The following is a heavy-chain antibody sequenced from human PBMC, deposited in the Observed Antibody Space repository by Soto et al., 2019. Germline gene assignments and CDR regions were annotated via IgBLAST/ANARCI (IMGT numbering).Heavy chain of an antibody. J-gene: IGHJ5*02. V-gene: IGHV4-30-4*01. CDR1: GGSISSGDYY. CDR2: IYYSGST. Sequence: LSLTCTVSGGSISSGDYYWSWIRQPPGKGLEWIGYIYYSGSTYYNPSLKSRVTISVDTSKNQFSLKLSSVTAADTAVYYCARGTGRIAAAGPADWFDPWGQGTLVTVSS. D-gene: IGHD6-13*01. CDR3: ARGTGRIAAAGPADWFDP.